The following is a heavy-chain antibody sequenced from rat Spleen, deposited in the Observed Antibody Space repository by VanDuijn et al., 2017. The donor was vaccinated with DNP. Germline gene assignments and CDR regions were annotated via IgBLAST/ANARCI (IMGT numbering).Heavy chain of an antibody. V-gene: IGHV3-1*01. D-gene: IGHD1-5*01. J-gene: IGHJ2*01. CDR2: ISYSGTT. Sequence: EVRLQESGPGLVKPSQSLSLTCSVTGYSITSDYWGWIRKFPGNKMEWIGHISYSGTTSYHPSLKSRISITRDTSKKQFFLQLSSVTTEDTATYYCARWNIGTSTLDYWGQGVMVTVSS. CDR1: GYSITSDY. CDR3: ARWNIGTSTLDY.